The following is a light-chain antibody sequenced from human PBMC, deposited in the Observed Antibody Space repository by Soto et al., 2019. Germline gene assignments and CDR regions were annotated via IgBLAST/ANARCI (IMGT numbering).Light chain of an antibody. V-gene: IGKV1-5*01. J-gene: IGKJ1*01. CDR1: QSISIW. CDR3: QQYNSYRT. Sequence: DIPMTQSPSALSASVGDRVTITCRASQSISIWLAWYQQKPGKAPKLLIYDASSLKSGVPSRFSGSGSGTEFTLTISSLQPDDFATYYCQQYNSYRTFGQGTKVEIK. CDR2: DAS.